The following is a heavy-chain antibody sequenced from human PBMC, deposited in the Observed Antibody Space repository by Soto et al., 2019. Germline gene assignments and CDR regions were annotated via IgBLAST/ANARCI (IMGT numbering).Heavy chain of an antibody. CDR1: GVGEYA. V-gene: IGHV3-7*02. CDR2: IKQGRSEK. CDR3: ARQWDGSNWYTGFDH. D-gene: IGHD6-13*01. Sequence: PGWSLGLGCAASGVGEYAMDGVRQVLGKGLEWVANIKQGRSEKYYVDSVKGRFTISRDNAKNSLYLQMNSLRAEDTAVYYCARQWDGSNWYTGFDHWGQGTLVTVSS. J-gene: IGHJ4*02.